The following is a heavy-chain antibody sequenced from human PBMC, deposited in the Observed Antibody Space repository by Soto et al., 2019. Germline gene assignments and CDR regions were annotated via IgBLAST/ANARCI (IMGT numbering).Heavy chain of an antibody. CDR1: GGTFSSYT. Sequence: SVKVSCKASGGTFSSYTISWVRQAPGQGLEWMGRIIPILGIANYAQKFQGRVTITADKSTSTAYMELSSLRSEDTAVYYCARAVMVRGVMGYYYGMDVWGQGTSGIGSS. CDR2: IIPILGIA. J-gene: IGHJ6*02. D-gene: IGHD3-10*01. V-gene: IGHV1-69*02. CDR3: ARAVMVRGVMGYYYGMDV.